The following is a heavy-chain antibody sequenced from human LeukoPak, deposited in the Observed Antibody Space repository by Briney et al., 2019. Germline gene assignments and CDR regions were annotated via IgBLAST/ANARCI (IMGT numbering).Heavy chain of an antibody. CDR2: IIPIFGTA. CDR1: GGTFSSYA. V-gene: IGHV1-69*01. J-gene: IGHJ5*02. D-gene: IGHD2-2*01. Sequence: SVKVSCKASGGTFSSYAISWVRQAPGQGLEWMGGIIPIFGTANYAQKFQGRVTITADESTSTAYMELSSLRSEDTAVYYCARGVCSSTSCYSSWFDPWGQGTLVTVSS. CDR3: ARGVCSSTSCYSSWFDP.